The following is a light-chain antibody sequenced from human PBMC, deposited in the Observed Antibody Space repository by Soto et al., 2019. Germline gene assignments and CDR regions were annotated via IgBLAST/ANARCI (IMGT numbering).Light chain of an antibody. Sequence: EIVLTQSPGTLSLSPGDRATLSCRVSQSVSSSFLAWYQQRFGQAPRLLLYAASSRATGIPDRFSGSGSGTDFTLTISRLEPEDFAVYYCQQYGTPPHTFGQGTTLEI. CDR1: QSVSSSF. J-gene: IGKJ2*01. CDR2: AAS. V-gene: IGKV3-20*01. CDR3: QQYGTPPHT.